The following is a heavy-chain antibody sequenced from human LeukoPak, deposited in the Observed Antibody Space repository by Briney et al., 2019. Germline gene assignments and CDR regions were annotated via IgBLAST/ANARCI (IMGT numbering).Heavy chain of an antibody. CDR2: IHPNRGGT. Sequence: ASVKVFSTASGYTFTGYYMHWVRHAPGQGLEWMGWIHPNRGGTNYAQKFQDKVNMTSDTSISTDYMELSRLRSDDTAVYYCARVRRNDSSGYYSYWGQGTLVTVSS. V-gene: IGHV1-2*02. CDR1: GYTFTGYY. J-gene: IGHJ4*02. D-gene: IGHD3-22*01. CDR3: ARVRRNDSSGYYSY.